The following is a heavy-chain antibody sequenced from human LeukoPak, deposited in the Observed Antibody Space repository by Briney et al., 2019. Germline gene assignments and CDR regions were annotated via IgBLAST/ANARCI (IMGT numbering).Heavy chain of an antibody. CDR3: ARDRSVGSSSWYFDY. CDR2: IIPIFGTA. Sequence: ASVTVSCTASGGTFSSYAISWVRQAPGQGLEWMGGIIPIFGTANYAQKFQGRVTITADESTSTAYMELSSLRSEDTAVYYCARDRSVGSSSWYFDYWGQGTLVTVSS. CDR1: GGTFSSYA. J-gene: IGHJ4*02. D-gene: IGHD6-13*01. V-gene: IGHV1-69*13.